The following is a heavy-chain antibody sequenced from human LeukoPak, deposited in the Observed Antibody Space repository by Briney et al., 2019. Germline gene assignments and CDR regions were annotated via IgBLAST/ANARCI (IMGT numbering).Heavy chain of an antibody. CDR2: ISAYNGNT. CDR3: ARAHIVVVPESYNWFDP. Sequence: GASVKVSCKASGYTFTSYGISWVRRAPGQGLEWMGWISAYNGNTNYAQKLQGRVTMTTDTSTSTAYMELRSLRSDDTAVYYCARAHIVVVPESYNWFDPWGQGTLVTVSS. V-gene: IGHV1-18*01. D-gene: IGHD2-2*01. CDR1: GYTFTSYG. J-gene: IGHJ5*02.